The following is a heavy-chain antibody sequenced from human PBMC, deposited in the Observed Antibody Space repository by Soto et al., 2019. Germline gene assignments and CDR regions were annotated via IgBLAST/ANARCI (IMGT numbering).Heavy chain of an antibody. CDR3: ARAATGYSSSWYTGGWFDP. Sequence: SETVSLTCTVSGGSISSYYWSWIRQPPGKGLEWIGYIYYSGSTNYNPSLKSRVTISVDTSKNQFSLKLSSVTAADTAVYYCARAATGYSSSWYTGGWFDPWGQGTLVTVSS. V-gene: IGHV4-59*01. CDR2: IYYSGST. CDR1: GGSISSYY. D-gene: IGHD6-13*01. J-gene: IGHJ5*02.